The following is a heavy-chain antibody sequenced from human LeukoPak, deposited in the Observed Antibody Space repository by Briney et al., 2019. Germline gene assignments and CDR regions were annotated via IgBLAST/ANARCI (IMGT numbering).Heavy chain of an antibody. J-gene: IGHJ5*02. CDR3: ARGLGAYWFDP. CDR1: GGSFSGYY. V-gene: IGHV4-34*01. CDR2: INHSGST. Sequence: SETLSLTCAVYGGSFSGYYWSWIRQPPGKGLEWIGEINHSGSTNYNPSLKSRVTISVDTSKNQFSLKLSSVTAADTAVYYCARGLGAYWFDPWGRGTLVTVSS.